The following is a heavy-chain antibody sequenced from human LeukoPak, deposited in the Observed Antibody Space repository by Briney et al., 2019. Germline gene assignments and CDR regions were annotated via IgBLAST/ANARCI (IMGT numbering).Heavy chain of an antibody. CDR2: ISVYHGNS. J-gene: IGHJ3*02. CDR1: GGTFSSYA. D-gene: IGHD1-26*01. Sequence: GASVKVSCKASGGTFSSYAISWVRQAPGQGLEWMGWISVYHGNSNYAQKLQGRVTMTTDISTSTAYMELRSLRSDDTAVYYCARGWESEAFDIWGQGTMVTVSS. V-gene: IGHV1-18*01. CDR3: ARGWESEAFDI.